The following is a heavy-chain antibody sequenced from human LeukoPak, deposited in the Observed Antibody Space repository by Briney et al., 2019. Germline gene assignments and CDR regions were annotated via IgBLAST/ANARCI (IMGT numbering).Heavy chain of an antibody. CDR3: ASGWKGYDYVWGSYRNDY. V-gene: IGHV3-21*01. CDR1: GFTFSSYS. Sequence: PGGSLRLSCAASGFTFSSYSMNWVRQAPGKGLEWVSSISSSSSYIYYADSVKGRFTISRDNAKNSLYLQMNSLRAEDTAVCYCASGWKGYDYVWGSYRNDYWGQGTLVTVSS. CDR2: ISSSSSYI. D-gene: IGHD3-16*02. J-gene: IGHJ4*02.